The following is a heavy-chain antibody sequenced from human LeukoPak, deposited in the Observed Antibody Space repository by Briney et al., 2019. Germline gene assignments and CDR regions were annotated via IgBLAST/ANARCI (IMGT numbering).Heavy chain of an antibody. CDR1: GFTFSSYD. J-gene: IGHJ4*02. CDR2: IGTAGDT. CDR3: ASQIPXNSGYGLDY. Sequence: GGSLRLSCAASGFTFSSYDMHWVRQATGKGLEWVSAIGTAGDTYYPGSVKGRFTISRENAKNSLYLQMNSLRAGDTAVYYCASQIPXNSGYGLDYWGQGTLATVSS. V-gene: IGHV3-13*01. D-gene: IGHD5-12*01.